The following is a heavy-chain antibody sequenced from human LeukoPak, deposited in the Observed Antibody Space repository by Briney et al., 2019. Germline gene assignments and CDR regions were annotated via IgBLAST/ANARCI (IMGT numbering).Heavy chain of an antibody. CDR2: IIPIFGIA. Sequence: SVTVSCKASGGTFSSYAISWVRQAPGQGLEWMGRIIPIFGIANYAQKFQGRVTMTRNTSISTAYMELSSLRSEDTAVYYCARGEGSLGLWLQDYWGQGTLVTVSS. V-gene: IGHV1-69*04. D-gene: IGHD5-18*01. J-gene: IGHJ4*02. CDR1: GGTFSSYA. CDR3: ARGEGSLGLWLQDY.